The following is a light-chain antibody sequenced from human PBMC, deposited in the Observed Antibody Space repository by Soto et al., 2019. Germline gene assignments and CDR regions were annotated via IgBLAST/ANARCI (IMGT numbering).Light chain of an antibody. CDR1: QSVRSY. Sequence: EIVLTQSPATLSLSPGERATLSCRASQSVRSYLAWYQQKPGQAPRLLIHDASSRATGIPARFSGSGSGTDFALTISSLEPEDFAVHYCQQRTNWPSSTFGQGTRLEIK. V-gene: IGKV3-11*01. CDR2: DAS. CDR3: QQRTNWPSST. J-gene: IGKJ5*01.